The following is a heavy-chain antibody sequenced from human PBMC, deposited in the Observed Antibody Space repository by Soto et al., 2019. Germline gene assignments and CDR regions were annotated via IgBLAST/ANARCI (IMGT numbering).Heavy chain of an antibody. CDR1: GVNFATYS. V-gene: IGHV3-23*01. D-gene: IGHD6-19*01. CDR3: ARYTAVADPYYFDY. CDR2: ISDGGDRA. J-gene: IGHJ4*02. Sequence: GGSLRLSCAASGVNFATYSLSWVRQAPGKGLEWVAGISDGGDRAYYGDSVKGRCTISRDTSKNMLYLHMNSLRAEGTAIYYCARYTAVADPYYFDYWGQGTLVTVSS.